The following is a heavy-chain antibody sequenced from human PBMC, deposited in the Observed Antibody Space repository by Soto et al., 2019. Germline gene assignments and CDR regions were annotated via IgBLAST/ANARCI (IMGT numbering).Heavy chain of an antibody. V-gene: IGHV1-2*02. CDR2: INPNSGGT. CDR1: GYTFTGYY. CDR3: ARDLMQIVVVINRYYYYGMDV. D-gene: IGHD3-22*01. Sequence: GASVKVSCKASGYTFTGYYMHWVRQAPGQGLEWMGWINPNSGGTNYAQKFQGRVTMTRDTSISTAYMELSGLRSDDTAVYYCARDLMQIVVVINRYYYYGMDVWGQGTTVTVSS. J-gene: IGHJ6*02.